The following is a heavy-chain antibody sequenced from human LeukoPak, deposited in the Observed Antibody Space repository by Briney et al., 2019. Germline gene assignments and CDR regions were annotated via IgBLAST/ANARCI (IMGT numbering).Heavy chain of an antibody. Sequence: GGSLRLSCAASGSTFSSYSMNWVRQAPGKGLEWVSSISSSSSYIYYADSVKGRFTISRDNAKNSLYLQMNSLRAEDTAVYYCAGHSGSYYGYFDYWGQGTLVTVSS. D-gene: IGHD1-26*01. CDR2: ISSSSSYI. V-gene: IGHV3-21*01. CDR3: AGHSGSYYGYFDY. J-gene: IGHJ4*02. CDR1: GSTFSSYS.